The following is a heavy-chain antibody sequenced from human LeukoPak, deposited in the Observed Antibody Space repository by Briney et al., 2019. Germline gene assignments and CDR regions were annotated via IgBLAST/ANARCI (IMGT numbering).Heavy chain of an antibody. J-gene: IGHJ6*02. CDR1: GGSIGSYY. CDR2: IHYSGST. V-gene: IGHV4-59*01. D-gene: IGHD4-17*01. CDR3: ARGTTVTTPYGMDV. Sequence: SETLSLTCTVSGGSIGSYYWNWIRQAPGKGLEWIGYIHYSGSTNHNSSLKSRVTISVDTSKNRYSLKLSSVTAADTAVYYCARGTTVTTPYGMDVWGQGTTVTVSS.